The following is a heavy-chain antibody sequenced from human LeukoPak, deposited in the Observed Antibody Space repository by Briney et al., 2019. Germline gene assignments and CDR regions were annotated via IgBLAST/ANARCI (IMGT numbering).Heavy chain of an antibody. CDR2: IS. J-gene: IGHJ4*02. Sequence: GGSLRLSCAASGFSVSASYMSWVRQAPGKGLESVSVISDSVKGRFSISRDNSKNTVSLQMNSLRAEDTAVYFCVRDSTISGWYELGYWGQGTLVTVSS. D-gene: IGHD6-19*01. V-gene: IGHV3-53*01. CDR1: GFSVSASY. CDR3: VRDSTISGWYELGY.